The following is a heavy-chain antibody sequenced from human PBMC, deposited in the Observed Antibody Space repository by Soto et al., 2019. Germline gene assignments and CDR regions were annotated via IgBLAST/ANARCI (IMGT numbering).Heavy chain of an antibody. CDR2: IDYNGRA. Sequence: PSETLSLTCSVSGGSVTGSCWSWVRQPPGKGLEWIGCIDYNGRAHYNPSLTSRVSMSLDTSNNHFSLKLSSVTAADTAVYYCARGPDHSKVGYWGQGTPVTVSS. J-gene: IGHJ4*02. D-gene: IGHD4-4*01. V-gene: IGHV4-59*02. CDR1: GGSVTGSC. CDR3: ARGPDHSKVGY.